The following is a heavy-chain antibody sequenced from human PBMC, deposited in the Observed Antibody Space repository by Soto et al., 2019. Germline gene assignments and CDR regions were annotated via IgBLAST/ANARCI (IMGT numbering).Heavy chain of an antibody. CDR3: ARSGYSFAWGY. J-gene: IGHJ4*02. CDR2: INSDGST. V-gene: IGHV3-53*01. D-gene: IGHD5-18*01. Sequence: EVQLVESGGGLIPPGGSLRLSCAASGFLVNSAYMTWVRQAPGKGLEWLSMINSDGSTLYAESVKGRFTISRDISNTRMDLQMNGLRAEDTAMYYCARSGYSFAWGYWGQGTLVSVTS. CDR1: GFLVNSAY.